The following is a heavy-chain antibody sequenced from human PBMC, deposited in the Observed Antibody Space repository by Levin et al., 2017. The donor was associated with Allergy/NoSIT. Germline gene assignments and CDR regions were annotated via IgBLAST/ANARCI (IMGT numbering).Heavy chain of an antibody. CDR3: ARGRYDILTGYTFNWFDP. Sequence: LSLTCAASGFTFSSYWMHWVRQAPGKGLVWVSRINSDGSSTSYADSVKGRFTISRDNAKNTLYLQMNSLRAEDTAVYYCARGRYDILTGYTFNWFDPWGQGTLVTVSS. J-gene: IGHJ5*02. D-gene: IGHD3-9*01. V-gene: IGHV3-74*01. CDR2: INSDGSST. CDR1: GFTFSSYW.